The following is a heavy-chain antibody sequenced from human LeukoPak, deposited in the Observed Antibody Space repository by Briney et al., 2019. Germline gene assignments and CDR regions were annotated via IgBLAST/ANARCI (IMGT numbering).Heavy chain of an antibody. D-gene: IGHD1-7*01. CDR1: GYTFMSYG. CDR2: ISAYDGNT. CDR3: ARDERRLAAGTEHYFDY. Sequence: ASVKVSCKASGYTFMSYGISWVRQAPGQGLEWMGWISAYDGNTNYVQKLQGRVTMTIDTSTSSAYMELRDLTPDDTAIYFCARDERRLAAGTEHYFDYWGQGTLVTVSS. J-gene: IGHJ4*02. V-gene: IGHV1-18*01.